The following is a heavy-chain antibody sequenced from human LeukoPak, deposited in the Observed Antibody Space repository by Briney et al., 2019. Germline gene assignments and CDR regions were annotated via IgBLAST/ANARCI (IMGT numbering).Heavy chain of an antibody. J-gene: IGHJ4*02. CDR2: IYPGDSDT. V-gene: IGHV5-51*01. CDR1: GYSFTNYW. D-gene: IGHD3-9*01. CDR3: ATLSAENTGYYPDY. Sequence: GESLKISCKGSGYSFTNYWIGWVRQMPGKGLDWMGIIYPGDSDTRYSPSFQGQVTISADKSISTAYLQWSSLKASDTAIYYCATLSAENTGYYPDYWGQGTLVTVSS.